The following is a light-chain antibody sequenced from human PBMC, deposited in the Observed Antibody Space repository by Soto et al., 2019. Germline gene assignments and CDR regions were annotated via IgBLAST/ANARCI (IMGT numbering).Light chain of an antibody. J-gene: IGKJ5*01. V-gene: IGKV1-39*01. CDR1: QSISSY. CDR2: AAS. Sequence: IQMTQSPSSLSASVGDRVTITCRASQSISSYLNWYQQKPGKAPKLLIYAASSLQSGVPSRFSGSGSGTDFTDFTLTISSLQPEDFATYYCQQTYMTPITFGQGTRLEI. CDR3: QQTYMTPIT.